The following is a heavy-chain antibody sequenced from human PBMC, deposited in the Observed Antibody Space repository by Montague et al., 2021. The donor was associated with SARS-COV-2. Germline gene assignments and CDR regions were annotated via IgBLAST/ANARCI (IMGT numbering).Heavy chain of an antibody. D-gene: IGHD1-26*01. Sequence: SETLSLTCTISGGSISSRSYYWGWIRQPSGKGLEWIGGIYYSGNTYYNPSLKSRVTISVDPSKNQFSLKLTSVTAADTAVYFCAREGAVVGARRTFDIWGQGTMVTVSS. CDR3: AREGAVVGARRTFDI. CDR2: IYYSGNT. V-gene: IGHV4-39*07. CDR1: GGSISSRSYY. J-gene: IGHJ3*02.